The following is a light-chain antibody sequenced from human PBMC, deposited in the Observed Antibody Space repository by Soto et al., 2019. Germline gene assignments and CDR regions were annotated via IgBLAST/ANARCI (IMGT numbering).Light chain of an antibody. CDR2: VAS. Sequence: IVMTQSPATLSVSPGERATLSCRASQSVRSNLAWYQQKPGQTPKVLIYVASTRSTCIPARFSGSGSGTEFTLTISSLPSEDFAVYYCQQYNVWPFTFGGGTKV. CDR1: QSVRSN. V-gene: IGKV3-15*01. CDR3: QQYNVWPFT. J-gene: IGKJ4*01.